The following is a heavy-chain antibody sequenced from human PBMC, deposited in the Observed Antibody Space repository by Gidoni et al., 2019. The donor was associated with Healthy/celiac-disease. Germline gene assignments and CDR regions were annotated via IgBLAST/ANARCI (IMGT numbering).Heavy chain of an antibody. Sequence: QVQLVESGGGVVQPGRSLRLSCAASGFTFRSYGLPWVRQAPGKGLEGVAVISYDGSNKYYADSVKGRFTISRDNSKNTLYLQMNSLRAEDTAVYYCAKDGTWLGELLSFFYGMDVWGQGTTVTVSS. CDR1: GFTFRSYG. J-gene: IGHJ6*02. D-gene: IGHD1-26*01. CDR2: ISYDGSNK. CDR3: AKDGTWLGELLSFFYGMDV. V-gene: IGHV3-30*18.